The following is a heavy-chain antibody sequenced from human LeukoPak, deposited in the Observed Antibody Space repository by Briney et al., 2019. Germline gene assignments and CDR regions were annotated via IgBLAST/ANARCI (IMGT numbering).Heavy chain of an antibody. D-gene: IGHD1-1*01. CDR3: GKDWKVDY. Sequence: GGSLRLSCLASGFTFNNYPMTWVRQAPGKGLEGVSAISENGGDRKYGASVKGRFTISRDNSKNTLYLQMDSLRVEDTAIYYCGKDWKVDYWGPGPLVSVSS. CDR1: GFTFNNYP. J-gene: IGHJ4*02. CDR2: ISENGGDR. V-gene: IGHV3-23*01.